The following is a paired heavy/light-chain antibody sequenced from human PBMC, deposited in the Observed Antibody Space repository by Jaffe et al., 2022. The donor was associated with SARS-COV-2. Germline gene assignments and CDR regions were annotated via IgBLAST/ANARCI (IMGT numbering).Light chain of an antibody. Sequence: EIVLTQSPATLSLSPGERATLSCRASQSVTSYLAWYQQRPGQTPRLLIYDASKRATGIPARFSGSGSGTDFTLTISSLKPEDCAVYYCQQRSNWPLTFGGGTKVEVK. J-gene: IGKJ4*01. CDR3: QQRSNWPLT. V-gene: IGKV3-11*01. CDR2: DAS. CDR1: QSVTSY.
Heavy chain of an antibody. Sequence: EVQLVESGGVVVQPGESLRLSCAASGFTFEEYAMHWVRQAPGKGLEWVALIRWDGNDIYYADSVKGRFTISRDNSKNSLHLQMNSLRDEDTALYYCAKDRADTSYYYMDVWGKGTTVTVSS. V-gene: IGHV3-43D*03. D-gene: IGHD3-10*01. CDR2: IRWDGNDI. CDR3: AKDRADTSYYYMDV. J-gene: IGHJ6*03. CDR1: GFTFEEYA.